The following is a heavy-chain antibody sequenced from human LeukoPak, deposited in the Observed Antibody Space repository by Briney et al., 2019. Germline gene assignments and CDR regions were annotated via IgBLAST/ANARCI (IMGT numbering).Heavy chain of an antibody. D-gene: IGHD3-22*01. CDR3: ARADGDPDSSGYYYFDY. Sequence: SETLSLTCAVYGGSFSGYYWSWIRQPPGKGLEWIGEINHSGSTNYNPSLKSRVTISVDRSKNQFSLKLSSVTAADTAVYYCARADGDPDSSGYYYFDYWGQGTLVTVSS. J-gene: IGHJ4*02. CDR2: INHSGST. V-gene: IGHV4-34*01. CDR1: GGSFSGYY.